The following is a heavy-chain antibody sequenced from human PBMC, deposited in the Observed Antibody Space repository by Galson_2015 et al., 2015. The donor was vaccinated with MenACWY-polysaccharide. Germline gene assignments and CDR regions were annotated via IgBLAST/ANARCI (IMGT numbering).Heavy chain of an antibody. CDR3: ARVVRRKYSYSDY. D-gene: IGHD5-18*01. Sequence: SVKVSCKASGYKFTSYDINWVRQATGQGLEWMGWMNPNSGNTGYAQKFQGRVTMTRDTSISTAYMELSSLRYEDTAVYYCARVVRRKYSYSDYWGQGTLVSVSS. CDR2: MNPNSGNT. CDR1: GYKFTSYD. V-gene: IGHV1-8*01. J-gene: IGHJ4*02.